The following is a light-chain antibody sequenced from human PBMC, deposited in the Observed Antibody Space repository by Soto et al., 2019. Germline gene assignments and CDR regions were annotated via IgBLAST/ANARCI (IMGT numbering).Light chain of an antibody. Sequence: QSALTQPRSVSGSPGQSVTISCTGTSSDVGGYNYVSWYQQHPGKAPKLMIYDVSKRPSGVPDRFSGSKSGNTASLTISGLQAEIEAYYYCCSYAGSYFLXPGTKVTV. CDR1: SSDVGGYNY. J-gene: IGLJ1*01. CDR3: CSYAGSYF. CDR2: DVS. V-gene: IGLV2-11*01.